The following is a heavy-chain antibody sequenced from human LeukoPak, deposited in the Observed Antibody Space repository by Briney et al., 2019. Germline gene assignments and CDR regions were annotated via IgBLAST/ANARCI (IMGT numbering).Heavy chain of an antibody. Sequence: SVKVSCKASGGTFSSYAISWVRQAPGQGLEWMGRIIPILGIANYAQKFQGRVTITADKSTSTAYMELSSLRSEDTAVYYCARGGESVYFDYWGQGTLVTVSS. CDR1: GGTFSSYA. CDR3: ARGGESVYFDY. CDR2: IIPILGIA. D-gene: IGHD3-10*01. J-gene: IGHJ4*02. V-gene: IGHV1-69*04.